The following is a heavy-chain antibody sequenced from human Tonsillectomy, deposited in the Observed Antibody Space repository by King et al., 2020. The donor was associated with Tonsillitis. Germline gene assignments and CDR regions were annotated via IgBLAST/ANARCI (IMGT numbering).Heavy chain of an antibody. D-gene: IGHD5-12*01. CDR2: IRYDGSNK. CDR1: GFTFSSYG. J-gene: IGHJ4*02. Sequence: VQLVESGGGVVQPGGSLRLSCAASGFTFSSYGMHWVRQAPGKGLEWVAFIRYDGSNKYYADSVKGRFTISRDNSKKTLYLRMNSLRAEDTAVFYCAKDLHQYSGYVSFTDYWGQGTLVTVSS. CDR3: AKDLHQYSGYVSFTDY. V-gene: IGHV3-30*02.